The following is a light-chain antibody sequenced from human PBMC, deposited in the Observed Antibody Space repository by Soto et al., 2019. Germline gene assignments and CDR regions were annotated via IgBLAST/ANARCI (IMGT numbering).Light chain of an antibody. J-gene: IGLJ2*01. Sequence: QSVLTQPPSVSGAPGERVTISCTGSSSDIGAGYRVRWYQQVPGTAPKLLIYDNTNRPSGVSVRFSGSKSGTSASLAISGLQAEDEADYYCQSFDKYLCAVVFGGGTKLTVL. CDR2: DNT. CDR3: QSFDKYLCAVV. CDR1: SSDIGAGYR. V-gene: IGLV1-40*01.